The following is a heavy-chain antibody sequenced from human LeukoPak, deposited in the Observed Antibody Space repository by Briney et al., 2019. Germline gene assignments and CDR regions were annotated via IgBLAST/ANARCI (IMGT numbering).Heavy chain of an antibody. V-gene: IGHV3-72*01. D-gene: IGHD3-10*01. Sequence: PGGSLRLSCAASGFTFSDYYMDWVRQAPGKGLEWVGRIRNKDMRYTTEYAASVKDRFTISRDDSTNSLYLQVNSLKTEDTAVYHCVRPYGSDKFYTFFEYWGQGNLVTVSS. J-gene: IGHJ4*02. CDR1: GFTFSDYY. CDR3: VRPYGSDKFYTFFEY. CDR2: IRNKDMRYTT.